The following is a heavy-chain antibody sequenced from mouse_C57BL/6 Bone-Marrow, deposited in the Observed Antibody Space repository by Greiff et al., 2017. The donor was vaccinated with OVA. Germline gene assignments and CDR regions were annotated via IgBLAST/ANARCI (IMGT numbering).Heavy chain of an antibody. J-gene: IGHJ2*01. V-gene: IGHV5-17*01. Sequence: EVKLVESGGGLVKPGGSLKLSCAASGFTFSDYGMHWVRQAPEKGLEWVAYISSGSSTIYYADTVKGRFTISRDNAKNTLFLQMTSLRSEDTAMYYCARPGYYGSSYGYFDYWGQGTTLTVSS. CDR1: GFTFSDYG. CDR2: ISSGSSTI. D-gene: IGHD1-1*01. CDR3: ARPGYYGSSYGYFDY.